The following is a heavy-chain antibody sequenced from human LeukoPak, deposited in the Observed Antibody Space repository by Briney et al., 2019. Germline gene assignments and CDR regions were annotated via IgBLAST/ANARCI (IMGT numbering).Heavy chain of an antibody. CDR3: ARKGGVRSAFDI. V-gene: IGHV3-23*01. D-gene: IGHD3-16*02. CDR1: GFTFSSYA. J-gene: IGHJ3*02. Sequence: PGGSLRLSCAASGFTFSSYAMSWVRQAPGKGLEWVSAISGSGGSTYYADSVKGRFTISRDNSKNTLYLQMNSLRAEDTAVYYCARKGGVRSAFDIWGQGTMVTVSS. CDR2: ISGSGGST.